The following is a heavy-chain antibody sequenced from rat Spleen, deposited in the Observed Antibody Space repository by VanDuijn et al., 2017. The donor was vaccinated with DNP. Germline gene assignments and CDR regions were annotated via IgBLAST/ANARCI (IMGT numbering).Heavy chain of an antibody. Sequence: EVQVVQSGGGLVQPGRSLKLSCATSGFTFGDYYMSWVRQAPTMGLEWVASINPDGSRTFYRDSVKGRFTISRENAESSLFLQMDSLRSEDTATYYCARDNYGGYYWGHGVMVTVSS. CDR3: ARDNYGGYY. J-gene: IGHJ2*01. CDR1: GFTFGDYY. CDR2: INPDGSRT. D-gene: IGHD1-11*01. V-gene: IGHV5-20*01.